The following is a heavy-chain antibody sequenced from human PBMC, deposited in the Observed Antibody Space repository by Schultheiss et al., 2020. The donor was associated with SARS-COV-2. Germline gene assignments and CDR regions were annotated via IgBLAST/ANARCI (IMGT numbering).Heavy chain of an antibody. Sequence: GESLKISCAASGFTFSSYSMNWVRQAPGKGLEWVSYISSSSSYIYYADSVKGRFTISRDNAKNSLYLQMNSLRAEDTAVYYCARGEYYDSSGYSVVESAYYYGMDVWGQGTTVTVSS. V-gene: IGHV3-21*05. J-gene: IGHJ6*02. CDR2: ISSSSSYI. D-gene: IGHD3-22*01. CDR1: GFTFSSYS. CDR3: ARGEYYDSSGYSVVESAYYYGMDV.